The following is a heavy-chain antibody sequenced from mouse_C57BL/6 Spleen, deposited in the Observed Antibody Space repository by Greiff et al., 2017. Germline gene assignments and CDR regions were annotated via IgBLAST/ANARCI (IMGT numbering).Heavy chain of an antibody. D-gene: IGHD2-12*01. CDR3: ARSHSHWYFDV. Sequence: QVQLQQPGAELVKPGASVKLSCKASGYTSTSSWMQWVKQRPGQGLEWIGEIDPSDRYTNYNQKFKGKATLTVDTSSSTAYMQLSSLTSEDSAVYYCARSHSHWYFDVWGTGTTVTVSS. V-gene: IGHV1-50*01. CDR1: GYTSTSSW. CDR2: IDPSDRYT. J-gene: IGHJ1*03.